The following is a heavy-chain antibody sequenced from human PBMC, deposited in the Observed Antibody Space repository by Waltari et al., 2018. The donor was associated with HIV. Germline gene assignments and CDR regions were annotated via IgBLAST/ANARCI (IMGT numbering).Heavy chain of an antibody. J-gene: IGHJ3*02. Sequence: QVQLQESGPGLVKPSETLSLTCTVSGNSVTTGIYYWSWIRQPPGKGLGWLGYVFYSGSTNYNPALKSRVTISLDTSKNLFSLKLTSVTAADTALYYCARTNWDDAFDIWGQGTMVIVS. D-gene: IGHD1-1*01. CDR2: VFYSGST. CDR3: ARTNWDDAFDI. V-gene: IGHV4-61*01. CDR1: GNSVTTGIYY.